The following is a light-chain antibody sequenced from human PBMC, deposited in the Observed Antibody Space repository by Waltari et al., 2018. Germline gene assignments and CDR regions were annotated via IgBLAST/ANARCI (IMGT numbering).Light chain of an antibody. J-gene: IGKJ1*01. CDR3: QKYERLPAT. Sequence: PTRSCRASQSVGTNLSWYQQTPGQAPRLLIYGASNRAAGIPDRFSGSGSGTDFSLTISRLEPEDFAVYYCQKYERLPATFGQGTKVEIK. CDR1: QSVGTN. CDR2: GAS. V-gene: IGKV3-20*01.